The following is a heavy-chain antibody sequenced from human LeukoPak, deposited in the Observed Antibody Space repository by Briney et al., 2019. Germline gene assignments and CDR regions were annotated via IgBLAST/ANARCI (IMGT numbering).Heavy chain of an antibody. J-gene: IGHJ4*02. CDR3: ARDQIVGASDY. CDR2: ISSSSSTI. Sequence: GGSLRLSCAASGFTFSSYSMNWVRQAPGKGLEWVSYISSSSSTIYYADSVKGRFTISRDNAKNSLYLQVNSLRAEDTAVYYCARDQIVGASDYWGQGTLVTVSS. D-gene: IGHD1-26*01. V-gene: IGHV3-48*01. CDR1: GFTFSSYS.